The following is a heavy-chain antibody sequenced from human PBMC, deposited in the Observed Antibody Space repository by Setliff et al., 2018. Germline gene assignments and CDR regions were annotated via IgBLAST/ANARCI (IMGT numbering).Heavy chain of an antibody. CDR1: GGTFSSYG. CDR2: TIPMFGST. V-gene: IGHV1-69*05. Sequence: KVSCKASGGTFSSYGISWVRQAPGQGLEWMGGTIPMFGSTKYAQKFQERVTIITDEFTGTAYMELSSLRTEDTAVYYCAREGVDIRSSTDYRYYMDVWGKGTTVTVSS. CDR3: AREGVDIRSSTDYRYYMDV. J-gene: IGHJ6*03. D-gene: IGHD5-12*01.